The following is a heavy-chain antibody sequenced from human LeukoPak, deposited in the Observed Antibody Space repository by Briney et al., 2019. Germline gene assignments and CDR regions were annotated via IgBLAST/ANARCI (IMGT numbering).Heavy chain of an antibody. CDR1: GFTFSSYS. CDR2: ISSSSSYI. J-gene: IGHJ4*02. Sequence: GRSLRLSCAASGFTFSSYSMNWVRQGPGKGLERVSSISSSSSYIYYADSVKGRFTISRDNAKNSLYLQMNSLRAEDTAVYYCAVGGFRYYFDYWGQGTLVTVSS. CDR3: AVGGFRYYFDY. V-gene: IGHV3-21*01. D-gene: IGHD3-10*01.